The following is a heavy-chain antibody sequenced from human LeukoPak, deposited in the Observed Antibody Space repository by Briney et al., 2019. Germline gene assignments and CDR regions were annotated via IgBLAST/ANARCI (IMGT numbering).Heavy chain of an antibody. CDR2: IVPSGVST. J-gene: IGHJ4*02. D-gene: IGHD1-26*01. CDR3: TLGAPSY. V-gene: IGHV3-23*01. CDR1: GFTFSSYG. Sequence: PGGSLRLSCAASGFTFSSYGMSWVRQAPGKGLEWVSAIVPSGVSTYYADSVKGRFAISRDNSKNTLYLQMNSLRAEDTALYYCTLGAPSYWGQGTLVTVSS.